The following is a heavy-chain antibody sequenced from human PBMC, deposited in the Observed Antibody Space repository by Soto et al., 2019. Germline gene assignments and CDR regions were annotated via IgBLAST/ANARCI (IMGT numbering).Heavy chain of an antibody. CDR3: ARDVCSGGSCYSYY. V-gene: IGHV3-53*04. CDR1: GFTVSSNY. CDR2: IYSGGST. D-gene: IGHD2-15*01. Sequence: HPGGSLRLSCAASGFTVSSNYMSWVRQAPGKGLEWVSVIYSGGSTYYADSVKGRFTISRHNSKNTLYLQMNSLRAEDTAVYYCARDVCSGGSCYSYYWGQGTLVTVSS. J-gene: IGHJ4*02.